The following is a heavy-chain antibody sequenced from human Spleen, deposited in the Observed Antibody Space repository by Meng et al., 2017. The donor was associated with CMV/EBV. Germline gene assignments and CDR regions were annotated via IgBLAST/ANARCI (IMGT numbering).Heavy chain of an antibody. CDR3: ARVDFLYGDFDY. V-gene: IGHV3-11*04. D-gene: IGHD4-17*01. CDR1: GLTFSEYY. CDR2: ISSSGNTI. Sequence: WEVYGLTFSEYYMSWISQAQGKGLEWVSSISSSGNTIYYAESVKGRFTISRDNAKNSVYLQMNSLRAEDTAVYYCARVDFLYGDFDYWGQGTLVTVSS. J-gene: IGHJ4*02.